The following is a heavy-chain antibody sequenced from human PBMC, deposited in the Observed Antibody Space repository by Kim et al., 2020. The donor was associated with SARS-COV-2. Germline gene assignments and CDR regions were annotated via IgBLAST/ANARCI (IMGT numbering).Heavy chain of an antibody. CDR2: IYWDDDK. CDR3: ARAAGSCNSAYFDY. D-gene: IGHD3-10*01. V-gene: IGHV2-5*02. CDR1: GFSLTTSGVG. J-gene: IGHJ4*02. Sequence: SGPTLVNPTQTLTLTCTFSGFSLTTSGVGVGWIRQPPGKALEWLAVIYWDDDKRYSPSLKNSLTITKDISKNQVVFTMTNMEPVGTVTFYCARAAGSCNSAYFDYWGQGTLVTVSS.